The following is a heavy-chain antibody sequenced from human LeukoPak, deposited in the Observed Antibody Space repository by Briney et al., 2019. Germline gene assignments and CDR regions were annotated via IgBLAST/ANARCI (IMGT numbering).Heavy chain of an antibody. V-gene: IGHV3-21*01. CDR3: AKGSFQGAFDI. Sequence: PGGSLRLSCAASGFTFSSYSMNWVRQAPGKGLEWVSSISSSSSYIYYADSVKGRFTISRDNAKNSLYLQMNSLRAEDTAVYYCAKGSFQGAFDIWGQGTMVTVSS. CDR2: ISSSSSYI. CDR1: GFTFSSYS. J-gene: IGHJ3*02.